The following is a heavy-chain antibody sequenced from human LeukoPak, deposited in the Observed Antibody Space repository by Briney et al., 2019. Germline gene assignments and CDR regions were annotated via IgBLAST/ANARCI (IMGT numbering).Heavy chain of an antibody. Sequence: SETLSLICAVSGGSITSHYWSWIRQPPGKELERIGYIYHSGTNYNPSLERRVSISEDSSKNHFSLNLRSVTAADTAVYYCARANGGRRYFDYWGQGTPVTVSS. CDR1: GGSITSHY. V-gene: IGHV4-59*11. CDR2: IYHSGT. J-gene: IGHJ4*02. D-gene: IGHD4-23*01. CDR3: ARANGGRRYFDY.